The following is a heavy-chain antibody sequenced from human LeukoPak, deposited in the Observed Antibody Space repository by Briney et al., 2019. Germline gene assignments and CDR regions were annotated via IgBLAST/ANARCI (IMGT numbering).Heavy chain of an antibody. J-gene: IGHJ5*01. Sequence: GGSLRLSCTASGFAFSVYAMSWLRQPPGKGLEWVSTINANSGTTSYAASVRGRFTISRDNSKNTLYLQLNTLRADDTATYYCAKPISGGLAVTADWFHPWGQGTPVVVSS. CDR3: AKPISGGLAVTADWFHP. D-gene: IGHD6-19*01. CDR1: GFAFSVYA. V-gene: IGHV3-23*01. CDR2: INANSGTT.